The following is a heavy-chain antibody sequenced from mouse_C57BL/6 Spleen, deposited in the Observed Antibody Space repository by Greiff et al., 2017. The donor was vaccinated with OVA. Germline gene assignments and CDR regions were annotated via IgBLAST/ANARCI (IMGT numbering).Heavy chain of an antibody. CDR1: GYSITSGYY. D-gene: IGHD2-2*01. J-gene: IGHJ1*03. CDR2: ISYDGSN. CDR3: AREGGYPWYFDV. Sequence: EVQLQESGPGLVKPSQSLSLTCSVTGYSITSGYYWNWIRQFPGNKLEWMGYISYDGSNNYNPSLKNRISLTRDTSKNQFFLKLNSVTTEDTATYYCAREGGYPWYFDVWGTGTTVTVSS. V-gene: IGHV3-6*01.